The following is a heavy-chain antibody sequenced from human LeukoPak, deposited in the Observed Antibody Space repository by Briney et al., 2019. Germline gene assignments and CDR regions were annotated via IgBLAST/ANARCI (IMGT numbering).Heavy chain of an antibody. CDR2: INPSGGST. Sequence: GASVKVSCKASGYTFTSYYMHWVRQAPGQGLEWMGIINPSGGSTIYAQKFQGRVTMTRDMSTSTGYMELRSLRSDDTAVYYCARGIQPIPGYYDILTGYYRDYWFDPWGQGTLVTVSS. J-gene: IGHJ5*02. D-gene: IGHD3-9*01. CDR3: ARGIQPIPGYYDILTGYYRDYWFDP. V-gene: IGHV1-46*01. CDR1: GYTFTSYY.